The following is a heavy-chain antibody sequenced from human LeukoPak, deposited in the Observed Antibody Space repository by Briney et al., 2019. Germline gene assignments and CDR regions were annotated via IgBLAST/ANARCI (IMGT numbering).Heavy chain of an antibody. CDR3: ATVSGGGLYYDGMDV. Sequence: PGGSLRLSCAASGFTFNNYAMNWVRQAPGKGLEWVSVISGSGGTTYYADSVKGRFTISRDSSKNAIYLQMNTLRAEDTAVYSCATVSGGGLYYDGMDVWGQGPTATVSS. D-gene: IGHD1-14*01. V-gene: IGHV3-23*01. CDR2: ISGSGGTT. J-gene: IGHJ6*02. CDR1: GFTFNNYA.